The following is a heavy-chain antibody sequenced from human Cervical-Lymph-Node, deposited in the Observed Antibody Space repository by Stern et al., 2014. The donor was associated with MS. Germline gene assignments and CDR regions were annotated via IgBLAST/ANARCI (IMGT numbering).Heavy chain of an antibody. CDR2: IYYSGPP. D-gene: IGHD3-22*01. CDR3: ARWAYSSGWYNWFDP. J-gene: IGHJ5*02. V-gene: IGHV4-39*01. CDR1: GGSISSSSYY. Sequence: QLQLQESGPGLVKPSETLSLTCTGSGGSISSSSYYWGWIRQPPGKGMEWIGSIYYSGPPSYTPSLRWRFTMSVDPSKNHFSRSRSSVTAADTAVYYCARWAYSSGWYNWFDPWGQGTLVTVSS.